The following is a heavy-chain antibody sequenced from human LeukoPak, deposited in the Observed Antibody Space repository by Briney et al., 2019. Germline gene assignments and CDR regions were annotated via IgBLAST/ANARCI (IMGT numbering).Heavy chain of an antibody. D-gene: IGHD2-2*01. J-gene: IGHJ4*02. CDR2: ISSSSSYI. CDR3: AKKGRYCSSTSCLHLDY. CDR1: GFTFSSYA. Sequence: GGSLRLSCAASGFTFSSYAMSWVRQAPGKGLEWVSSISSSSSYIYYADSVKGRFTISRDNSKNTLYLQMNSLRAEDTAVYYCAKKGRYCSSTSCLHLDYWGQGTLVTVSS. V-gene: IGHV3-23*01.